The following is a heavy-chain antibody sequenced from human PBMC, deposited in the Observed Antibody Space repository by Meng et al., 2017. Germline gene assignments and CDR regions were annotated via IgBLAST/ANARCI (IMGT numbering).Heavy chain of an antibody. CDR3: TRHSGYDWGKFDY. Sequence: EVQLVGPGGGVVPPGGSRKLSCAASGFTFSGSAMHWVRQASGKGLEWVGRIRSKANSYATAYAASVKGRFTISRDDSKNTAYLQMNSLKSEDTAVYYRTRHSGYDWGKFDYWGQGTLVTVSS. CDR1: GFTFSGSA. V-gene: IGHV3-73*02. J-gene: IGHJ4*02. D-gene: IGHD5-12*01. CDR2: IRSKANSYAT.